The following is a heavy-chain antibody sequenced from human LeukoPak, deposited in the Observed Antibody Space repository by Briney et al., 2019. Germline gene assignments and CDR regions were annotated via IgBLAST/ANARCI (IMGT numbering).Heavy chain of an antibody. CDR2: IDTTGDT. CDR3: ARAAPTRTLIGSGADY. CDR1: GFTFSTYD. Sequence: GGSLRLSCAASGFTFSTYDMHWVRQATGKGLEWVAAIDTTGDTYYPGSVKGRFTISRDNAKNSLYLQMNSMRAEDTAVYYRARAAPTRTLIGSGADYWGQGTLVTVSS. D-gene: IGHD3-22*01. J-gene: IGHJ4*02. V-gene: IGHV3-13*01.